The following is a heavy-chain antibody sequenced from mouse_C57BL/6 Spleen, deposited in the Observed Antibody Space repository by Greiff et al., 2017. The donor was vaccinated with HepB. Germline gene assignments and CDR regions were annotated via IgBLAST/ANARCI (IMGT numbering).Heavy chain of an antibody. CDR1: GYSITSGYD. CDR2: ISYSGST. CDR3: ARVDQGY. Sequence: EVQLQQSGPGMVKPSQSLSLTCTVTGYSITSGYDWHWIRHFPGNKLEWMGYISYSGSTNYNPSLKSRIFITHDTSKNHFFLKLNSVTTEDTATYYCARVDQGYWGQGTLVTVSA. V-gene: IGHV3-1*01. J-gene: IGHJ3*01.